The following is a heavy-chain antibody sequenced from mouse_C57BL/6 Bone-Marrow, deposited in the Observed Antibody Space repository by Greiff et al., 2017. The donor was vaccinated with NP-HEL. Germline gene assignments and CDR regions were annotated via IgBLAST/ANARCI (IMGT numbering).Heavy chain of an antibody. CDR2: INPSDSDT. CDR1: GYTFTSYW. V-gene: IGHV1-74*01. Sequence: QVQLQQSGAELVKPGASVKVSCKASGYTFTSYWMHWVKQRPGQGLEWIGRINPSDSDTNSNQKFKGKATLTVDKSSSTAYMPLSSLTSEDSAVYYCAIPSYSKPSMTMDDWGQGTSVTVSS. CDR3: AIPSYSKPSMTMDD. J-gene: IGHJ4*01. D-gene: IGHD2-5*01.